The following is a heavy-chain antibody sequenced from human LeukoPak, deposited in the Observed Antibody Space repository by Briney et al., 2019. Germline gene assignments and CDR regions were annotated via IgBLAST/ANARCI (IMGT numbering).Heavy chain of an antibody. CDR3: ARDQDGFHYYYGMDV. CDR1: GYTFTSYG. D-gene: IGHD3-10*01. J-gene: IGHJ6*02. Sequence: ASVKVSCKASGYTFTSYGISWVRQAPGQGLEWMGWISAYNGNTNYAQKLQGRVTMTTDTSTSTAYMELRSLRSDDTAVYYCARDQDGFHYYYGMDVWGQGTTVTVSS. CDR2: ISAYNGNT. V-gene: IGHV1-18*01.